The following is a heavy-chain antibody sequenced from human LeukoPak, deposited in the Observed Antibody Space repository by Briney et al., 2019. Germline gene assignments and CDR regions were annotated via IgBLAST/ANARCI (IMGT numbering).Heavy chain of an antibody. CDR3: ARDPYCSSTSCPRNNWFDP. J-gene: IGHJ5*02. V-gene: IGHV4-34*01. CDR1: GGSFSGYY. CDR2: INHSGST. D-gene: IGHD2-2*01. Sequence: SETLSLTCAVYGGSFSGYYWSWIRQPPGKGLEWIGEINHSGSTNYNPSLKSRVTISVDTSKNQFSLELSSVTAADTAVYYCARDPYCSSTSCPRNNWFDPWGQGTLVTVSS.